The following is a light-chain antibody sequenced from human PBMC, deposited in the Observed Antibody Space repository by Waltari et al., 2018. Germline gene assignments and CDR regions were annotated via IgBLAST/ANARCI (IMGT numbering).Light chain of an antibody. Sequence: DIVMTQSPDSLAVSLGERATINCKSSQSVSYTASNKHYLAWYQQKPGQPPKLIIYWASNRESGVPDRFSGSGSGTDFTLTISRLQAEDVAVYYCQQYYTTPLTCGVGTKVEI. J-gene: IGKJ4*01. CDR2: WAS. V-gene: IGKV4-1*01. CDR3: QQYYTTPLT. CDR1: QSVSYTASNKHY.